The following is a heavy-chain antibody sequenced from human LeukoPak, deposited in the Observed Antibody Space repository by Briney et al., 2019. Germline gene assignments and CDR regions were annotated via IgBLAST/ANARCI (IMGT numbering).Heavy chain of an antibody. V-gene: IGHV4-59*12. D-gene: IGHD6-19*01. CDR2: IYYSGST. CDR1: GVSISSYY. J-gene: IGHJ4*02. Sequence: SSETLSLTCTVSGVSISSYYWSWIRQPPGKGLEWIGYIYYSGSTNYNPSLKSRVTISVDTSKNQFSLKLSSVTAADTAVYYCARSGVAENWQWLVDYWGQGTLVTVSS. CDR3: ARSGVAENWQWLVDY.